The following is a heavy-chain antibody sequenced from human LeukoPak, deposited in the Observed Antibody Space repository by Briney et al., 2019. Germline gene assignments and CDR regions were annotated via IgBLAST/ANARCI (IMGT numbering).Heavy chain of an antibody. Sequence: PGGSLRLSCAASGFTFITYSMNWVRQAPGKGLEWVSSISSGSSYIYYADSLKGRFTISRDNDRNSLYLQMNSLRAEDTAVYYCARARENGGDAFDIWGQGTMVTVSS. J-gene: IGHJ3*02. CDR3: ARARENGGDAFDI. CDR1: GFTFITYS. CDR2: ISSGSSYI. V-gene: IGHV3-21*01. D-gene: IGHD3-16*01.